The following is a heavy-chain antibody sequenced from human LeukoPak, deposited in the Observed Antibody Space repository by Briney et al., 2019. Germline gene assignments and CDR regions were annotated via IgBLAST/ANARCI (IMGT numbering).Heavy chain of an antibody. CDR2: INPNSGGT. CDR3: AGDGPTGTTLYYYMDV. V-gene: IGHV1-2*02. J-gene: IGHJ6*03. D-gene: IGHD1-7*01. CDR1: GYTFTGYY. Sequence: ASVKVSCKASGYTFTGYYMHWVRQAPGQGLEWMGWINPNSGGTNYAQKFQGRVTMTRDTSISTAYMELSRLRSDDTAVYYCAGDGPTGTTLYYYMDVWGKGTTVTVSS.